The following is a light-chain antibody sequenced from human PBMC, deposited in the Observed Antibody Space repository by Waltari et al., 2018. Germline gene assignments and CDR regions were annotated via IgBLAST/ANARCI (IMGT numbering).Light chain of an antibody. CDR1: RSVGGW. J-gene: IGKJ2*01. CDR3: QQYNDLYS. CDR2: EAS. V-gene: IGKV1-5*01. Sequence: DIQITQSPSALSASVGDTVTINCRNSRSVGGWMAWFQQKPDKAPRLLIYEASSLADGVPSRFSGSGSATEFTLTISGLQPDDFATYYCQQYNDLYSFGRGTKLEI.